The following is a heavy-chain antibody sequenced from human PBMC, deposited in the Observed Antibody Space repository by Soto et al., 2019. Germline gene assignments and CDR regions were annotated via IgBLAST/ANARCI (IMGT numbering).Heavy chain of an antibody. V-gene: IGHV1-69*06. CDR2: IIPIFGTA. Sequence: SVKVSCKASGGTFSSYAISWVRQAPGQGLEWMGGIIPIFGTANYAQKFQGRVTITADKSTSTAYMELSSLRSEDTAVYYCASNPEYNWKDFDYWGQGTLVTVSS. CDR3: ASNPEYNWKDFDY. CDR1: GGTFSSYA. D-gene: IGHD1-20*01. J-gene: IGHJ4*02.